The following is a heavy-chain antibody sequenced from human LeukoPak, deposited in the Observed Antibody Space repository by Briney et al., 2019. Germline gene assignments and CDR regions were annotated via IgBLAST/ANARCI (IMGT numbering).Heavy chain of an antibody. V-gene: IGHV4-39*01. Sequence: PSETLSLTCTVSGGSIRSANHHWGWIRQPPGKGREYIGLIYYTGNTYFNPSLRSRVTISVDTSKNQFSLKLTSVTAAAPAVYSCPRYLYDRGSHYRGRYFASWGEGTLVAVPS. CDR2: IYYTGNT. CDR1: GGSIRSANHH. CDR3: PRYLYDRGSHYRGRYFAS. J-gene: IGHJ4*02. D-gene: IGHD3-22*01.